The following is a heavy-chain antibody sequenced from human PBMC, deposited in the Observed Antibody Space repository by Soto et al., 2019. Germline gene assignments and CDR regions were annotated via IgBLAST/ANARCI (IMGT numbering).Heavy chain of an antibody. CDR1: GYSFTSYA. Sequence: GASVKVSCKASGYSFTSYAIYWVRQAPGQRLEWMGWINAGNGNTKYSQKLQGRVTFTGDTSASTAHMELSSLRSEDTAVYFGARGVENMEVVLDVFGYYGMDVWGQGTTVTVSS. D-gene: IGHD2-2*01. V-gene: IGHV1-3*01. CDR2: INAGNGNT. CDR3: ARGVENMEVVLDVFGYYGMDV. J-gene: IGHJ6*02.